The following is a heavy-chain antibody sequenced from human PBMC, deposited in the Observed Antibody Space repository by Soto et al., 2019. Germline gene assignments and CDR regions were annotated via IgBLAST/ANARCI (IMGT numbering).Heavy chain of an antibody. D-gene: IGHD6-19*01. J-gene: IGHJ4*01. CDR3: AKGGRKWLVKSDFTY. CDR1: GFTFSDYA. Sequence: VQLVESGGGVVQPGRSLRLSCAASGFTFSDYAMHWVRQAPGKGLEWVAVVSHDGRNTHYADSVKGRFTISRESSKKTVTLEMTTLRAEDTAVYYCAKGGRKWLVKSDFTYWGHGALVTVYS. CDR2: VSHDGRNT. V-gene: IGHV3-30*18.